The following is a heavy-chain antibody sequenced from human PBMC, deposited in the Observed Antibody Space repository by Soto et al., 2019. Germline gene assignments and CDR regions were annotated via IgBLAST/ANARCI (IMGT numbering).Heavy chain of an antibody. CDR3: ARDRECTNGVCFYDAFEI. CDR1: GYTFTSYA. CDR2: INAGNGNT. J-gene: IGHJ3*02. Sequence: ASVKVSCKASGYTFTSYAMHWVRQAPGQRLEWMGWINAGNGNTKYSQKFQGRVTITRDTSASTAYMELSSLRSEDTAVYYCARDRECTNGVCFYDAFEIWGQGTMVTVSS. V-gene: IGHV1-3*01. D-gene: IGHD2-8*01.